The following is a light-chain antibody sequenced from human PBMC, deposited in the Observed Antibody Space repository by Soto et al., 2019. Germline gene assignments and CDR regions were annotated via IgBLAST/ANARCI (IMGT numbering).Light chain of an antibody. J-gene: IGKJ1*01. CDR3: QQYNSYSRT. CDR2: KAS. V-gene: IGKV1-5*03. Sequence: DIQMTQSPSSLSASVGDRVTITCRASQPISRYLNWYQQKPGKAPKLLIYKASSLESGVPSRFSGSGSGTEFTLTISSLQPDDFATYYCQQYNSYSRTFGQGTKVDI. CDR1: QPISRY.